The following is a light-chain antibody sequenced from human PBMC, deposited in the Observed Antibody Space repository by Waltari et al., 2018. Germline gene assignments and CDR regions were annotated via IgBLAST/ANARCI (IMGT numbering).Light chain of an antibody. V-gene: IGKV3-20*01. CDR1: QSVSRA. J-gene: IGKJ1*01. Sequence: EIVLTQSPGTLSLSPGERATLSCRASQSVSRALAWYQQKPGQAPRLLIYGTSNRATGIPDRFSGSGSGTDFSLTISRLEPEDVAVYFCQHYVRLPAMFGQGTKVEIK. CDR2: GTS. CDR3: QHYVRLPAM.